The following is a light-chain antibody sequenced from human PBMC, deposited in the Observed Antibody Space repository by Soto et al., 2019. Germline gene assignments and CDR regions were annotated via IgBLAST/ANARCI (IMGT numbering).Light chain of an antibody. J-gene: IGLJ1*01. CDR2: EVS. V-gene: IGLV2-14*01. Sequence: QSVLTQPASVSGSPGQSITISCTGTSSDVGGYNYVSWYQQHPGKAPRLMIYEVSNRPSGVSNRFSGSKSANTASLTISGLQTEDEADYYCSSYRSGATITFGTGTKVTDL. CDR3: SSYRSGATIT. CDR1: SSDVGGYNY.